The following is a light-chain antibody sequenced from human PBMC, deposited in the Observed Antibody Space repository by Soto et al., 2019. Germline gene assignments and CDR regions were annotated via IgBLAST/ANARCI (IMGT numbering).Light chain of an antibody. CDR2: KDS. V-gene: IGLV3-1*01. Sequence: SSELTQPPSVSVSPGQTASITCSGDKLGDKYACWYQQKPGQSPILVIYKDSKRPSGIPERFSGSNSGNTATLTISGTQAMDEADYYCQAWDSSTVIFGGGTKVTVL. J-gene: IGLJ2*01. CDR1: KLGDKY. CDR3: QAWDSSTVI.